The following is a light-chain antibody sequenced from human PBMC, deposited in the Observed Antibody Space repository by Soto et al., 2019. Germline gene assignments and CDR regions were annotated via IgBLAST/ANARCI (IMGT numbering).Light chain of an antibody. CDR3: QQYDNDSWT. J-gene: IGKJ1*01. V-gene: IGKV1-5*03. CDR2: KAS. Sequence: DIQMTQSPSTLSASVGDRVIITCRASQSISSWLAWYQQKPGKAPNLLIYKASALKSGVPSRFSGSGSGTEFTLTISSLQPDDFATIYCQQYDNDSWTFGQGTKVEIK. CDR1: QSISSW.